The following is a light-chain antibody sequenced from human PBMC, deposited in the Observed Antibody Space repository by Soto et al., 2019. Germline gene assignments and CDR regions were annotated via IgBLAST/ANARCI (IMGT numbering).Light chain of an antibody. V-gene: IGLV2-14*01. CDR3: SSYTSSSTYV. Sequence: VLTQPASVSGSPGQSITISCTGTSSDVGGYNYVSWYQHHPGKAPKLMIYEVSNRPSGVSDRFSGSKSGNTASLTISGLQAEDEADYYCSSYTSSSTYVFGTGTKVTVL. CDR1: SSDVGGYNY. CDR2: EVS. J-gene: IGLJ1*01.